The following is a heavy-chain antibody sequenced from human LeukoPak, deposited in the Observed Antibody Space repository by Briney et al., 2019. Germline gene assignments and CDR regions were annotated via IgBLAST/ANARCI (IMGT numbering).Heavy chain of an antibody. CDR3: ARDLADSSGYYYE. V-gene: IGHV4-31*03. Sequence: PSQTLSLTCTVSGGSISSGGYYWSWIRQHPGKGLEWIGYIYYSGSTYYNPSLKSRVTISVDTSKNQFSQKLSSVTAADTAVYYCARDLADSSGYYYEWGQGTLVTVSS. CDR2: IYYSGST. CDR1: GGSISSGGYY. J-gene: IGHJ4*02. D-gene: IGHD3-22*01.